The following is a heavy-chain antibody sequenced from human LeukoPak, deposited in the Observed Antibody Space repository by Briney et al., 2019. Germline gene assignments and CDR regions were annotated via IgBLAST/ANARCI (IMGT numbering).Heavy chain of an antibody. D-gene: IGHD5-12*01. Sequence: GGSLRLSCAASGFTFKSYAMHWVRQAPGKGLEWVAVISYDGADNYYGDSVKGRFTISRDNSKNTLYLQMNSLRPEDTAVYYCARDTSAGYSGYWFDYWGQGTLVTVSS. CDR2: ISYDGADN. V-gene: IGHV3-30*04. CDR3: ARDTSAGYSGYWFDY. CDR1: GFTFKSYA. J-gene: IGHJ4*02.